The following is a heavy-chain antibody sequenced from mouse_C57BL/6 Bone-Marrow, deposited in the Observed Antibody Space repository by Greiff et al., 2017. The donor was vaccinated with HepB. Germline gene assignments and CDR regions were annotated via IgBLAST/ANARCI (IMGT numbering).Heavy chain of an antibody. CDR2: IDPSDSYT. D-gene: IGHD1-1*01. CDR3: ARAHYYGSSYVHWYFDV. Sequence: QVQLQQSGAELVMPGASVKLSCKASGYTFTSYWMHWVKQRPGQGLEWIGEIDPSDSYTNYNQKFKGKSTLTVDKSSSTAYMQLSSLTSEDSAVYYCARAHYYGSSYVHWYFDVWGTGTTVTVSS. CDR1: GYTFTSYW. J-gene: IGHJ1*03. V-gene: IGHV1-69*01.